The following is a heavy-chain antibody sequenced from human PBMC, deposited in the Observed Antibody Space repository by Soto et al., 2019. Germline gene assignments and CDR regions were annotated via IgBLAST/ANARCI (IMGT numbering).Heavy chain of an antibody. CDR1: GGTFTNSA. Sequence: QVQLVQSGAGVKKPGCSVKVSCKASGGTFTNSAVGWVRQTPAQGLEWMGGIIPLFGRANYAQKFQGRVTITADESTTAAYMEVRHLRSEDTAVYYCATKVRYLDWVFDSWGQGALVTLSS. D-gene: IGHD3-9*01. CDR3: ATKVRYLDWVFDS. CDR2: IIPLFGRA. V-gene: IGHV1-69*01. J-gene: IGHJ4*02.